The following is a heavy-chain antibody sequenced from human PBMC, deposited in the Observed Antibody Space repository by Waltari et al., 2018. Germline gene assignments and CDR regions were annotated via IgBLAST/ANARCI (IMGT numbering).Heavy chain of an antibody. J-gene: IGHJ4*02. CDR1: GYTFTKYN. D-gene: IGHD4-17*01. Sequence: QVQLLHSAAEVKKPGASVRVSCKTSGYTFTKYNMHWVRQAPGQGLEWMGIINPSSGETTYAQTFQGRVTITGDTSTSTVFVELTSLRSGDTAVYYCARDFFSTVVSPGLFDYWGQGTPVTVSS. V-gene: IGHV1-46*01. CDR3: ARDFFSTVVSPGLFDY. CDR2: INPSSGET.